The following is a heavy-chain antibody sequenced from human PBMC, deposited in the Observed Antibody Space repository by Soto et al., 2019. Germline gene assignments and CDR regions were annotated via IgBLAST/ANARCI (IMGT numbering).Heavy chain of an antibody. D-gene: IGHD3-22*01. CDR3: ARGRSPYYYDSSGHDAFDI. J-gene: IGHJ3*02. Sequence: SLRLSCAASGFTFSSYGMHWVRQAPGKGLEWVAVIWYDGSNKYYADSVKGRFTISRDNSKNTLYLQMNSLRAEDTVVYYCARGRSPYYYDSSGHDAFDIWGQGTMVTVSS. V-gene: IGHV3-33*01. CDR1: GFTFSSYG. CDR2: IWYDGSNK.